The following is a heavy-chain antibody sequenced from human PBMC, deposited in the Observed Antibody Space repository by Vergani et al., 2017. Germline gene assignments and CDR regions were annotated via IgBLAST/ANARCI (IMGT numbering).Heavy chain of an antibody. CDR3: ARDKSPGSISTIYDAFDI. D-gene: IGHD3-3*02. V-gene: IGHV1-69*01. J-gene: IGHJ3*02. CDR2: IIPIFGTA. CDR1: GGTFSSYA. Sequence: QVQLVQSGAEVKKPGSSVKVSCKASGGTFSSYAISWVRQAPGQGLEWMGGIIPIFGTANYAQKFQGRVTITEDESTSTAYMELSSLRSEDTAVYYWARDKSPGSISTIYDAFDIWGQGTMVTVSS.